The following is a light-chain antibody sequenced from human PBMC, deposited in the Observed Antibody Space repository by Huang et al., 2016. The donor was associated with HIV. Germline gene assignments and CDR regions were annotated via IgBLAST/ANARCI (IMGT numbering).Light chain of an antibody. CDR2: DSS. CDR3: QQYDNLYI. V-gene: IGKV1-33*01. Sequence: DIQMTQSRSSLSASVGDRVTITCQASQDIRKYLNWYQQKPGRAPKLLIYDSSNLEGGVPSRFSGSGSGTNFTFTISSLHPEDIATYYCQQYDNLYIFGQGTKVEIK. J-gene: IGKJ1*01. CDR1: QDIRKY.